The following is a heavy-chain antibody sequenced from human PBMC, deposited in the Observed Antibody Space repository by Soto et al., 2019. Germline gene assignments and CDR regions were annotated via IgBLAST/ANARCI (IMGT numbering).Heavy chain of an antibody. D-gene: IGHD6-6*01. CDR3: AAPPRY. CDR2: IYDSGST. J-gene: IGHJ4*02. CDR1: GGSISSYY. Sequence: QVQLQESGPGLVKPSETLSLTCTVSGGSISSYYWSWIRQPPGKGLEWIGYIYDSGSTNYNPSLKSRVTISVDTSKNQFSLKLTSVTAANTAVYYCAAPPRYWGQGTLVTVSS. V-gene: IGHV4-59*01.